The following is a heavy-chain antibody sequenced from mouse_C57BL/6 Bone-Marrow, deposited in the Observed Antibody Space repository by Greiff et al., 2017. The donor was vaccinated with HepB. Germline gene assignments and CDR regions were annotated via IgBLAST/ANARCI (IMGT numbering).Heavy chain of an antibody. J-gene: IGHJ3*01. CDR2: IRSKSNNYAT. V-gene: IGHV10-1*01. CDR1: GFSFNTYA. CDR3: VRHGERAY. Sequence: EVKLMESGGGLVQPKGSLKLSCAASGFSFNTYAMNWVRQAPGKGLEWVARIRSKSNNYATYYADSVKDRFTISRDDSESMLYLQMNNLKTEDTAMYYCVRHGERAYWGQGTLVTVSA.